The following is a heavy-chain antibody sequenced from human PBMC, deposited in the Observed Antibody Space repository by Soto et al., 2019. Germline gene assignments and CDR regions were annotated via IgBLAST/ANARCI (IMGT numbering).Heavy chain of an antibody. CDR1: GFTFSDYA. D-gene: IGHD6-19*01. CDR2: VSHDGRNT. Sequence: VQLVESGGGVVQPGRSLRLSCAASGFTFSDYAMHWVRQAPGKGLEWVAVVSHDGRNTHYADSVKGRFTISRDSSKNTVPLEMTSLRAEDTAVYYCAKGGRQWLVTSDFNYWGQRALVTVSS. J-gene: IGHJ4*02. CDR3: AKGGRQWLVTSDFNY. V-gene: IGHV3-30*18.